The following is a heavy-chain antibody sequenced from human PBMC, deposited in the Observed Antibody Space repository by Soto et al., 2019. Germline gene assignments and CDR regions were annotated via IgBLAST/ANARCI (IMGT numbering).Heavy chain of an antibody. CDR2: ISSRSTFI. V-gene: IGHV3-21*06. J-gene: IGHJ4*02. Sequence: GGSLRLSCTVLGFTCTNENMNWVRQAPGKGLEWVSSISSRSTFINYADSVKGRFTISRDNDKGLVYLQMNSLRAEYTAVYYCASLPPLSMIVVVGVDDFCGRGTLVTVSS. CDR1: GFTCTNEN. CDR3: ASLPPLSMIVVVGVDDF. D-gene: IGHD3-22*01.